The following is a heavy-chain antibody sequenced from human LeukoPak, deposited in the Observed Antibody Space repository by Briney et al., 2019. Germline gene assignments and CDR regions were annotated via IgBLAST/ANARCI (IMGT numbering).Heavy chain of an antibody. J-gene: IGHJ3*02. Sequence: SETLSLTCTVSDGSITNSYWSWIRQPAGKGLEWIGRIYTTGSTNYNPSLNSRVTMSVATSKNQFSLKLNSVTAADTAVYYCARGPRATATQAFDIWGQGTMVTVSS. D-gene: IGHD2-15*01. CDR2: IYTTGST. V-gene: IGHV4-4*07. CDR3: ARGPRATATQAFDI. CDR1: DGSITNSY.